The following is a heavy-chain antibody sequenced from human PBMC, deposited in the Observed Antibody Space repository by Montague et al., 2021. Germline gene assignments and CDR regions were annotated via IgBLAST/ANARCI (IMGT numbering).Heavy chain of an antibody. J-gene: IGHJ6*03. CDR2: VSHGGRT. Sequence: SETLSLTCTVSRSLINSDYYWGWIRQPPGKGLEWMGSVSHGGRTYYNPSLKRRVTISVDTSNNHFSLKLISVTAAETAMYYCARERDRYYYMDNWGQGTTITVSS. CDR1: RSLINSDYY. CDR3: ARERDRYYYMDN. V-gene: IGHV4-38-2*02.